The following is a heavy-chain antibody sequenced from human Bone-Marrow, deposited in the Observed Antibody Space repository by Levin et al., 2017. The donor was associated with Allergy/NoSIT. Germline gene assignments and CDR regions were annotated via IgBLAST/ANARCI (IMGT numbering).Heavy chain of an antibody. CDR1: GFTFSDYY. V-gene: IGHV3-11*01. D-gene: IGHD3-3*01. CDR2: ISSSGSTI. J-gene: IGHJ5*02. CDR3: ARVCSSDGGDFSTTPRNWFDP. Sequence: GGSLRLSCAASGFTFSDYYMSWIRQAPGKGLEWVSYISSSGSTIYYADSVKGRFTISRDNAKNSLYLQMNSLRAEDTAVYYCARVCSSDGGDFSTTPRNWFDPWGQGTLVTVSS.